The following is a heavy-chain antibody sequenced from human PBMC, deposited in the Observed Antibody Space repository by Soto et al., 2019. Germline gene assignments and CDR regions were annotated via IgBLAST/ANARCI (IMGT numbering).Heavy chain of an antibody. CDR1: GFTFSSYS. CDR2: ISSSSSTI. V-gene: IGHV3-48*01. CDR3: AREVGYYGSGRTLDY. Sequence: EVQLVESGGGLVQPGGSLRLSCAASGFTFSSYSMNWVRQAPGKGLEWVSYISSSSSTIYYADSVKGRFTISRDNAKNTLYLQRNGLRAEDTAVYYCAREVGYYGSGRTLDYWGQGTLVTVSS. D-gene: IGHD3-10*01. J-gene: IGHJ4*02.